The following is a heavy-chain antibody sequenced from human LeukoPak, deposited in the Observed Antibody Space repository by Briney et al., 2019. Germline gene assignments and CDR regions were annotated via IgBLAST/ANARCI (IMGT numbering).Heavy chain of an antibody. CDR3: ARDDRRAAAAFDI. D-gene: IGHD6-13*01. CDR2: INHSGST. J-gene: IGHJ3*02. V-gene: IGHV4-34*01. CDR1: GGSFSGYY. Sequence: PSETLSLTCAVYGGSFSGYYWSWIRQPPGKGLEWIGEINHSGSTNYNPSLKSRVTISVDTSKNQFSLKLSSVTAADTAVYYCARDDRRAAAAFDIWGQGTMVTVSS.